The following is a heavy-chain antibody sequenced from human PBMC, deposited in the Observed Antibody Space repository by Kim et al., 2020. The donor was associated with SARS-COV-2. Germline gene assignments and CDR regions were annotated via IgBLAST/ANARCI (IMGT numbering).Heavy chain of an antibody. Sequence: SETLSLTCTVSGGSISSYYWSWIRQPPGKGLEWIGYIYYSGSTNYNPSLKSRVTISVDTSKNQFSLKLSSVTAADTAVYYCARSYIFYYMDVWGKGTTVT. CDR1: GGSISSYY. CDR3: ARSYIFYYMDV. J-gene: IGHJ6*03. CDR2: IYYSGST. V-gene: IGHV4-59*08. D-gene: IGHD1-26*01.